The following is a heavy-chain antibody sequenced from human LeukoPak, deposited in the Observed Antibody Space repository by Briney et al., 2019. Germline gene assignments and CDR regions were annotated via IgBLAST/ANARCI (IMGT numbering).Heavy chain of an antibody. CDR2: ISGSGGST. V-gene: IGHV3-23*01. D-gene: IGHD4-11*01. CDR1: GFTFSSYA. CDR3: AKDRKRNPLTVTKFDY. J-gene: IGHJ4*02. Sequence: GGSLRLSCAASGFTFSSYAMSWVRQAPGKGLEWVSAISGSGGSTYYADSVKGRFTISRDNSKNTLYVQMNSLRAEDTAVYYCAKDRKRNPLTVTKFDYWGQGTLVTVSS.